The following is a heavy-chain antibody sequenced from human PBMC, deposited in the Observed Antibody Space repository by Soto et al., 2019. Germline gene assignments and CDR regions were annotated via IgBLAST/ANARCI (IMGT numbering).Heavy chain of an antibody. V-gene: IGHV4-61*01. CDR3: GRGVGNSRGTSFDS. CDR1: GGSVSTICYY. CDR2: IHHTGST. Sequence: PXETLSLPCIVSGGSVSTICYYWSWIRQPPGKGLEWIGFIHHTGSTTYNPSLKSRITMSMDTSKKQFSLNLSSVTAADTAVYYCGRGVGNSRGTSFDSWGQGALVTVSS. D-gene: IGHD3-22*01. J-gene: IGHJ4*02.